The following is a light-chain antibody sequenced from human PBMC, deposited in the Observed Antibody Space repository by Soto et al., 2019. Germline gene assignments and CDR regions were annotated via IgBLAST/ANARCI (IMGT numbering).Light chain of an antibody. CDR1: QSVSSSF. CDR3: QYCSSSLWT. V-gene: IGKV3-20*01. J-gene: IGKJ1*01. CDR2: NAF. Sequence: EIVLTQSPATLSLSPEERATLSCRASQSVSSSFLAWYQQKPGQAPRLLIHNAFSRATGIPDRFSGSGSGTDFILTISGLEPEDFAVYYCQYCSSSLWTFGQGTKVDIK.